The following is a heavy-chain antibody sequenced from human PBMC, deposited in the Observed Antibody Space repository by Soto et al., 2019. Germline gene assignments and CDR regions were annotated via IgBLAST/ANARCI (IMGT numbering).Heavy chain of an antibody. CDR3: ARDDGSGRPYYFDY. CDR1: GFTFDDYG. J-gene: IGHJ4*02. D-gene: IGHD3-10*01. Sequence: GGSLRLSCAASGFTFDDYGMSWVRQAPGKGLEWVFSISSSSSYICYADSMKGRFTISRDNAKNSLYLQMNTLRAEDTAVYYCARDDGSGRPYYFDYWGQGTLVTVSS. V-gene: IGHV3-21*01. CDR2: ISSSSSYI.